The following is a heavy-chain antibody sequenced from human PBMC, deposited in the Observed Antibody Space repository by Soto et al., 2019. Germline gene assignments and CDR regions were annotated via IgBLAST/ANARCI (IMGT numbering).Heavy chain of an antibody. J-gene: IGHJ4*02. Sequence: QVQLVQSGAEVKKPGSSVKVSCKASGGTFSSYAISWVRQAPGQGLEWMGGIIPIFGTANYAQKFQGRVTITADESTSTAYMELSSLRSEDTAVYYCARDGRGEGYCSGCSCYSAWNIFDYWGQGTLVTVSS. CDR3: ARDGRGEGYCSGCSCYSAWNIFDY. CDR2: IIPIFGTA. D-gene: IGHD2-15*01. V-gene: IGHV1-69*01. CDR1: GGTFSSYA.